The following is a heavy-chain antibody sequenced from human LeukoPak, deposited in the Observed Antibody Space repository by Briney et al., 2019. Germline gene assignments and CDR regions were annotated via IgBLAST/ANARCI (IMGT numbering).Heavy chain of an antibody. CDR1: GGSISSSSDY. Sequence: SEALSLTCTVSGGSISSSSDYWGWIRQAPGKGLEWIGSIYYHENTYYNSSLKSRVTISVDTSKNQFSLRLSSVTAADTAVYYCARASYSYDISGWVPFDYWGQGTLVTVSS. J-gene: IGHJ4*02. V-gene: IGHV4-39*01. CDR2: IYYHENT. D-gene: IGHD3-22*01. CDR3: ARASYSYDISGWVPFDY.